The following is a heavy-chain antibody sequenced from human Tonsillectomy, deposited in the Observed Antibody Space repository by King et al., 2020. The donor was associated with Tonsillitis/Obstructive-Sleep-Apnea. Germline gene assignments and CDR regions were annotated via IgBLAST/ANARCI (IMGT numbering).Heavy chain of an antibody. CDR2: ISSGSSYT. CDR3: AREGPLSPFCRGSGWYVRNVFDI. J-gene: IGHJ3*02. Sequence: VQLVESGGGLVKPEGSLRLSCAASGFTFSDFYMSWIRQAPGKGLEWVSYISSGSSYTNYADSVKGRFTISRDNAKKSLYLQMNSVRAVDTAVYYCAREGPLSPFCRGSGWYVRNVFDIWGQGTVVTVPS. D-gene: IGHD2-15*01. CDR1: GFTFSDFY. V-gene: IGHV3-11*06.